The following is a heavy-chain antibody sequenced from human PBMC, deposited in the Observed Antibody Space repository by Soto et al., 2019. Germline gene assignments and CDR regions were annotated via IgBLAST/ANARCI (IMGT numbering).Heavy chain of an antibody. D-gene: IGHD2-21*02. CDR3: ARATAIGYNFDY. CDR1: GGSISSGGYS. V-gene: IGHV4-30-2*01. Sequence: QLQLQESGSGLVKPSQTLSLTCAVSGGSISSGGYSWSWIRQPPGKGVEWIGYIYHSGSTYYNLSLKSRVTRSVDRSKNQFSLQLSSVTAADTAVYYCARATAIGYNFDYWGQGTLVTVSS. J-gene: IGHJ4*02. CDR2: IYHSGST.